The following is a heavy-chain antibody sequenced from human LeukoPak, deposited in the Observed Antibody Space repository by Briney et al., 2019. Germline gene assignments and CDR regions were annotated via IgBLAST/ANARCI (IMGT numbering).Heavy chain of an antibody. J-gene: IGHJ4*02. CDR1: GFTFSSYS. CDR2: ISSSSSYI. D-gene: IGHD3-10*01. V-gene: IGHV3-21*04. CDR3: AKGERGLLWFGELFYYFDY. Sequence: GGSLRLSCAASGFTFSSYSMSWVRQAPGKGLEWVSSISSSSSYIYYADSVKGRFTISRDNSKNTLYLQMNSLRAEDTAVYYCAKGERGLLWFGELFYYFDYWGQGTLVTVSS.